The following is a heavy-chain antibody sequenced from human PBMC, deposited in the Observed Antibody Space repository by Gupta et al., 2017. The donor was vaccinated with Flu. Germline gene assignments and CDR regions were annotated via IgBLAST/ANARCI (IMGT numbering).Heavy chain of an antibody. J-gene: IGHJ6*02. CDR1: GSRFTEYS. D-gene: IGHD5-18*01. CDR3: AKDTRERGYSYDYPLYYYGMDV. Sequence: EVQLLESGGGLVQPGGSLRLSCTAYGSRFTEYSMSWVSQAPGQGLEWVSVISGSGASTYDADSVKGRFTTSRDNSKKTLFLQMDGLRAEDTAVYYCAKDTRERGYSYDYPLYYYGMDVWGQGTTVTVSS. V-gene: IGHV3-23*01. CDR2: ISGSGAST.